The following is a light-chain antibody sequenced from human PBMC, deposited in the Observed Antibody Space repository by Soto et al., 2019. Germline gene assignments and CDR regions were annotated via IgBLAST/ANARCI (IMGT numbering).Light chain of an antibody. J-gene: IGKJ2*01. CDR1: QSISSTS. CDR3: QQYFGSLYT. V-gene: IGKV3-20*01. CDR2: AAS. Sequence: SVLTQSPGTLSLSPGEGATLSCRTSQSISSTSLAWYQQRPGQAPRLLIYAASSRATGIPDRFSGSGSGTDFTLTISRLEPEDFAVYYCQQYFGSLYTFGQGTKLEIK.